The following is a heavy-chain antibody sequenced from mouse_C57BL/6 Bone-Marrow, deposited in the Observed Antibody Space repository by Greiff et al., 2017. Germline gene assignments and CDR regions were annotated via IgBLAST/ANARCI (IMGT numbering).Heavy chain of an antibody. Sequence: EVKVVESGGDLVKPGGSLKLSCAASGFTFSSYGMSWVRQTPDKRLEWVATISSGGSYTYYPDSVKGRFTISRDNAKNTLYLQMSSLKSEDTAMYYCARRMVTTFDYWGQGTTLTVSS. CDR1: GFTFSSYG. V-gene: IGHV5-6*02. D-gene: IGHD2-2*01. CDR2: ISSGGSYT. J-gene: IGHJ2*01. CDR3: ARRMVTTFDY.